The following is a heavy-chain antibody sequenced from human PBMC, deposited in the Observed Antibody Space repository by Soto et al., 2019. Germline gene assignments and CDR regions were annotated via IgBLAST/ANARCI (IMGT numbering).Heavy chain of an antibody. CDR2: IYDGGST. CDR1: GFTASNNY. V-gene: IGHV3-66*01. J-gene: IGHJ4*02. CDR3: ARGHYGSPRGYFDY. D-gene: IGHD3-10*01. Sequence: GGSLRLSCAASGFTASNNYMRWVRQPPGKGLEWVSVIYDGGSTYYAESVKDRFTISRDNSKNTLYLQMNSLRAEDTAVYYCARGHYGSPRGYFDYWGQGTRVTVSS.